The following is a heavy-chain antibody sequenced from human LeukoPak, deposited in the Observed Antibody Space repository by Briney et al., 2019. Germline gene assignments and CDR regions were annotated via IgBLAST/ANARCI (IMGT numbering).Heavy chain of an antibody. V-gene: IGHV1-2*02. Sequence: GASVKVSCKASGYIFTDNYMHWVRQAPGQGLEWMGWINPNNGGTKYAQKFQGRVTMTRDTSNSTAFMELSRLRSDDTATYYCARAGGVTVTTTWGQGTLVTVSS. J-gene: IGHJ5*02. D-gene: IGHD4-11*01. CDR2: INPNNGGT. CDR3: ARAGGVTVTTT. CDR1: GYIFTDNY.